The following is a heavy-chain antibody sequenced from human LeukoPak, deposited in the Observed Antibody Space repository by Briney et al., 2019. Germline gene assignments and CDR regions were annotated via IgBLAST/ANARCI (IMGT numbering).Heavy chain of an antibody. J-gene: IGHJ4*02. CDR2: IIPILGIA. CDR1: GGTFSSYT. CDR3: ICIVVEPAAPHREFSF. Sequence: SVKVSCKASGGTFSSYTISWVRQAPGQGLEWMGRIIPILGIANYAQKFQGRVTITADKSTSTAYMELSSLRSEDTAVYYCICIVVEPAAPHREFSFWGQGTLVTVSS. V-gene: IGHV1-69*02. D-gene: IGHD2-2*01.